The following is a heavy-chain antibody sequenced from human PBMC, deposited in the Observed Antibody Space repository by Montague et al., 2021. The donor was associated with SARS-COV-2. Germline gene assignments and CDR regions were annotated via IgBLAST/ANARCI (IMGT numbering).Heavy chain of an antibody. CDR2: IYSGGST. V-gene: IGHV3-66*01. J-gene: IGHJ3*02. CDR1: GFTVSSNY. Sequence: SLRLSCAASGFTVSSNYMSWVRQAPGKGLEWVSVIYSGGSTYYADSVKGRFTISRDNSKNTLYLQMNSLRAEDTAVYYCARDTMRGSYYADASDIWGQGAMGTVSS. CDR3: ARDTMRGSYYADASDI. D-gene: IGHD1-26*01.